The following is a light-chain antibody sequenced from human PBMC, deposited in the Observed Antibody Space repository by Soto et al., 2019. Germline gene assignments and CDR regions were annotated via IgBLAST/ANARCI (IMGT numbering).Light chain of an antibody. V-gene: IGLV2-23*02. J-gene: IGLJ1*01. CDR1: SSDVGSFNL. CDR3: CSYAGSGTFPYV. CDR2: EVS. Sequence: ALTQPASVSGSPGQSITISCTGTSSDVGSFNLVSWYQQHPGKAPKLMIYEVSKRPSGVSNRFSGSKSANTASLTISGLQAEDEADYYCCSYAGSGTFPYVFGTGTKVTVL.